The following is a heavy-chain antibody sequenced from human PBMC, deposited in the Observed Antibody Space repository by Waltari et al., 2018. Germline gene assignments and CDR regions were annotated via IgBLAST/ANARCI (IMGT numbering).Heavy chain of an antibody. CDR2: IYHSGST. CDR1: GYSISSGYY. J-gene: IGHJ5*02. Sequence: QVQLQESGPGLVKPSETLSLTCAVSGYSISSGYYWGWIRQPPGKGLEWIGSIYHSGSTYYNPSLTSRVTISVDTSKNQFSLKLSSVTAADTAVYYCARHVSSSWSPWGQGTLVTVSS. D-gene: IGHD6-13*01. V-gene: IGHV4-38-2*01. CDR3: ARHVSSSWSP.